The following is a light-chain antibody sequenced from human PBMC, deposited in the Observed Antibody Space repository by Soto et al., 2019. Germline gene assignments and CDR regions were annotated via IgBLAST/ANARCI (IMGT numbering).Light chain of an antibody. CDR3: QQHDDLYT. V-gene: IGKV3-11*01. CDR1: QSVTIN. J-gene: IGKJ2*01. Sequence: EIVLTQSPATLSFSPGERATLSCRASQSVTINVAWYQQKPGQAPRLLISDGSNRARGIPARFVGSGSGTDFTLTITGLQPEDFAVYCCQQHDDLYTFGQGTKLQIK. CDR2: DGS.